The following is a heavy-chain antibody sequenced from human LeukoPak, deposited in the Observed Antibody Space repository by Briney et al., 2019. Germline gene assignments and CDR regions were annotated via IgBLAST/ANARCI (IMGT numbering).Heavy chain of an antibody. D-gene: IGHD3-3*01. CDR3: ARGSVIFLESRNWFDP. CDR1: GGSINNYY. CDR2: IYTSGSA. V-gene: IGHV4-4*07. Sequence: MTSETLSLTCTVSGGSINNYYWSWIRQPAGKGLEWIGRIYTSGSANYNPSLKSRVTMSVDTSMNQFSLKLNSVTAADTAVYYCARGSVIFLESRNWFDPWGQGTLVTVSS. J-gene: IGHJ5*02.